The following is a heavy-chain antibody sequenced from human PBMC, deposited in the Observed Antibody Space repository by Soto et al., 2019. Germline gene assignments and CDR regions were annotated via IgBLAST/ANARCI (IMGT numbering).Heavy chain of an antibody. Sequence: SETLSLTCAVYGGSFSGYYWTWIRQPPGTGLEWIGEINHSGSTNYNPSLKSRVTISVDTSKNQFSLKLTSVTAADTAVYYCARLVRAAGTFLSFDYWGQGTLVTVSS. V-gene: IGHV4-34*01. D-gene: IGHD6-13*01. CDR3: ARLVRAAGTFLSFDY. CDR2: INHSGST. CDR1: GGSFSGYY. J-gene: IGHJ4*02.